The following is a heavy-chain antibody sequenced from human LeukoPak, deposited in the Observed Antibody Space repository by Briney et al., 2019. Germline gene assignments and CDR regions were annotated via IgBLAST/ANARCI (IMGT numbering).Heavy chain of an antibody. CDR1: GFTFDDYA. Sequence: GGSLRLSCAASGFTFDDYAMHWVRQAPGKGLEWVSGISWNSGSIGYADSVKGRFTISRDTAKNSLYLQMNSLRAEDTAVYYCARGSGYSGYVAYWGQGTLVTVSS. D-gene: IGHD5-12*01. V-gene: IGHV3-9*01. CDR3: ARGSGYSGYVAY. J-gene: IGHJ4*02. CDR2: ISWNSGSI.